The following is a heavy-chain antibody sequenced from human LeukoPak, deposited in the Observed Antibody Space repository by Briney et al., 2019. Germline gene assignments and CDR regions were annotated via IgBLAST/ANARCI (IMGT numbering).Heavy chain of an antibody. J-gene: IGHJ4*02. CDR2: IQYDGSNA. CDR1: RFTFSSYG. D-gene: IGHD2-2*01. V-gene: IGHV3-30*02. Sequence: GGSLRLSCAASRFTFSSYGMHWVRQAPGKGLEWVAYIQYDGSNAQYADSVKGRFTISRDNSKDTLYLQMNSLRAEDTAVYFCAASNRYCSSTSCYPSYYFDYWGQGTLVTVSS. CDR3: AASNRYCSSTSCYPSYYFDY.